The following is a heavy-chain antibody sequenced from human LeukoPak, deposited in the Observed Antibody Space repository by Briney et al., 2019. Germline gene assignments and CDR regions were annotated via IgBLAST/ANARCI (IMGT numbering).Heavy chain of an antibody. CDR2: ISWNSGSI. V-gene: IGHV3-9*01. CDR3: AKDGGASGYSYASDY. Sequence: GGSLRLSCAASGFSFDDYAMHWVRQAPGKGLEWVSGISWNSGSIGYADSVKGRFTISRDNAKNSLYLQMNSLRAEDTALYYCAKDGGASGYSYASDYWGQGTLVTVSS. CDR1: GFSFDDYA. D-gene: IGHD5-18*01. J-gene: IGHJ4*02.